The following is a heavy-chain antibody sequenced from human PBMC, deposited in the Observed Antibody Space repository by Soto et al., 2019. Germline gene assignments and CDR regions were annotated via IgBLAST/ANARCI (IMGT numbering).Heavy chain of an antibody. CDR3: AAAQYTRELRIAFDI. CDR2: IVVGSGNT. J-gene: IGHJ3*02. CDR1: GFTFTSSA. V-gene: IGHV1-58*01. Sequence: SVKVSYKASGFTFTSSAVQWVRQARGQRLEWIGWIVVGSGNTNYAQKFQERVTITRDMSTSTAYMELSSLRSEDTAVYYCAAAQYTRELRIAFDIWGQGTMVTV. D-gene: IGHD1-26*01.